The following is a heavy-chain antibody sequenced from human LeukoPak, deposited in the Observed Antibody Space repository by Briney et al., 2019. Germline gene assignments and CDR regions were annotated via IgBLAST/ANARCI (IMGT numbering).Heavy chain of an antibody. Sequence: ASVKVSCKASGYTFTSYGISWVRQAPGQGLEWMGWISAYNGNTNYAQKLQGRVTMTTDTSTSTAYMELRSLRSDDTAVYYCANLGGRGYCSNGVCYERGVDVWGQGTTVTVSS. V-gene: IGHV1-18*01. D-gene: IGHD2-8*01. J-gene: IGHJ6*02. CDR2: ISAYNGNT. CDR1: GYTFTSYG. CDR3: ANLGGRGYCSNGVCYERGVDV.